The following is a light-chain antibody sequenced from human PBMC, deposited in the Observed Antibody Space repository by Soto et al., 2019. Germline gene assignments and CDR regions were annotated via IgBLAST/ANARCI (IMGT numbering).Light chain of an antibody. CDR3: QQRSNWPPYT. V-gene: IGKV3-11*01. Sequence: EIVLTQSPATLSLSPGERAILSCRASQSVSNILAWYQQKPGHAPSLLIYDTSNRATGIPARFSGSGSGTDFTLTISNLEPEDFGVYYCQQRSNWPPYTFGQGTKVDIK. CDR1: QSVSNI. J-gene: IGKJ2*01. CDR2: DTS.